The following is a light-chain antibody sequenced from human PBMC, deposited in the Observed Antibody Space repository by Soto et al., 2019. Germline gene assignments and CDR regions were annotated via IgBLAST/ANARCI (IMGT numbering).Light chain of an antibody. V-gene: IGKV3-11*01. Sequence: EVVLTQSPDTLPLFPGECASHSCTAIQSVTTYLAWYQQKPGQAPRLLIYDASDRATGIPARFSGSGSGTDFPLTISSLEPEDFAVYYCQHRSNWPPGITFGQGTRLEIK. CDR1: QSVTTY. CDR3: QHRSNWPPGIT. CDR2: DAS. J-gene: IGKJ5*01.